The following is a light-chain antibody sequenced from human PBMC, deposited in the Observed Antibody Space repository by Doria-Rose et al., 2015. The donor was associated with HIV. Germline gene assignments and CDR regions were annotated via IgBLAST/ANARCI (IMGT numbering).Light chain of an antibody. CDR3: HQYGTSWT. CDR1: QSFSSTY. CDR2: DVS. V-gene: IGKV3-20*01. Sequence: EIVLTQSPGTLSLSPGERATLSCRASQSFSSTYLAWYQQKPGQAPSHLIYDVSTMATGIPDRFSASGSGTDFTLTINRLEPEDFALYYCHQYGTSWTFGQGTKVEI. J-gene: IGKJ1*01.